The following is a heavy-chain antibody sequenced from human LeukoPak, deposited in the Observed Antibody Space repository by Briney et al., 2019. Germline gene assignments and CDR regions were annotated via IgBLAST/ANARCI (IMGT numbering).Heavy chain of an antibody. D-gene: IGHD5-24*01. Sequence: SETLSLTCTVSGGSISSYYWSWIRQPAGKGLEWIGRIYTSGSTNYNPSLKSRVTMSVDTSKSQFSLQLSSVTAADTAVYYCARNGYNYRDLDYWGQGTLVTVSS. J-gene: IGHJ4*02. CDR1: GGSISSYY. CDR3: ARNGYNYRDLDY. CDR2: IYTSGST. V-gene: IGHV4-4*07.